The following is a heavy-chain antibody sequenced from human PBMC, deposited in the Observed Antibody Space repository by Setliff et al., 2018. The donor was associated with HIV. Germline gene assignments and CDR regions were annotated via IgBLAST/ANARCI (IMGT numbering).Heavy chain of an antibody. V-gene: IGHV4-61*01. CDR1: SDSISSGSYF. J-gene: IGHJ4*02. D-gene: IGHD5-18*01. CDR2: IYYSGSA. CDR3: ARSPGVDTNMAFDY. Sequence: SETLSLTCSVSSDSISSGSYFWSWIRLPPGKGLEWIGYIYYSGSADYNRSLKSRVTISVDTSKSQVSLNLNSVTAADTAVYYCARSPGVDTNMAFDYWGQGILVTVSS.